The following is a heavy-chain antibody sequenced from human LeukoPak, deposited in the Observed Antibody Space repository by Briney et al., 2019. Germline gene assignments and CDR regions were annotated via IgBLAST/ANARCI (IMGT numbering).Heavy chain of an antibody. V-gene: IGHV4-59*08. CDR3: ARHGQTYSNSFDY. Sequence: SSETLSLTCTVSGGSISNYFWSWIRQPPGKGLEWIGYIYYSGSTNYNPSLKSRVIISIDTSKNQFSLKLSSVTAADTAVYYCARHGQTYSNSFDYWGQGSLVTVSS. J-gene: IGHJ4*02. D-gene: IGHD6-13*01. CDR1: GGSISNYF. CDR2: IYYSGST.